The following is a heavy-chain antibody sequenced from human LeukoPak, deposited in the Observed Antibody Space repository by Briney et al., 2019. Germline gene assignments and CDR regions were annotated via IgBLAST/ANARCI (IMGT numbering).Heavy chain of an antibody. Sequence: GGSLRLSCAASGFTFSSYAMSWVRQAPGKGLEWVSSISSSSSYIYYADSVKGRFTISRDNAKNSLYLQMNSLRAEDTAVYYCARDLYGDFAPSYYFDYWGQGTLVTVSS. CDR1: GFTFSSYA. D-gene: IGHD4-17*01. J-gene: IGHJ4*02. V-gene: IGHV3-21*01. CDR2: ISSSSSYI. CDR3: ARDLYGDFAPSYYFDY.